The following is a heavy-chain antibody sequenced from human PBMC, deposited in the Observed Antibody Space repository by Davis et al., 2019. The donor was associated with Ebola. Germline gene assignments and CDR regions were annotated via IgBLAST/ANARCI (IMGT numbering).Heavy chain of an antibody. CDR3: ARTGRPIVVVAATPFDY. CDR2: IIPIFGTA. J-gene: IGHJ4*02. CDR1: GYTFTSYG. D-gene: IGHD2-15*01. Sequence: SVPVSCKASGYTFTSYGISWVRQPPGQGLEWMGGIIPIFGTANYAQKFQGRVTITADESTSTAYMELSSLRSEDTAVYYCARTGRPIVVVAATPFDYWGQGTLVTVSS. V-gene: IGHV1-69*13.